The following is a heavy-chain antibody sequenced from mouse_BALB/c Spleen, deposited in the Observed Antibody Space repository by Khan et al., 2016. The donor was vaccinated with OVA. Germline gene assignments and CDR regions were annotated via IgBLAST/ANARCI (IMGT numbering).Heavy chain of an antibody. J-gene: IGHJ3*01. CDR2: IDPFNGGS. V-gene: IGHV1-31*01. CDR1: GYSFTSYY. D-gene: IGHD1-1*01. Sequence: VQLQQPGPELMKPGASVKISCKASGYSFTSYYIHWVKQSHGKTLEWIGYIDPFNGGSTYNQKFNVKATLTVDKSSNTAYMHLSSLTSEDSAVXYCARHGSTSWFAYWGQGTLVTVSA. CDR3: ARHGSTSWFAY.